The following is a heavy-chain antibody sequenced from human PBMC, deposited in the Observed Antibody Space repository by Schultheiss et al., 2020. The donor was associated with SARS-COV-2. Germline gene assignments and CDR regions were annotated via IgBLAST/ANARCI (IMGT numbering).Heavy chain of an antibody. V-gene: IGHV4-34*01. D-gene: IGHD1-7*01. CDR3: ARNLELPGSFDY. Sequence: SETLSLTCAVYGGSFSGYYWSWIRQPPGKGLEWIGEINHSGSTNYNPSLKSRVTISVDTSKSQLSLKLSSVTAADTAVYYCARNLELPGSFDYWGQGTLVTVSS. CDR1: GGSFSGYY. CDR2: INHSGST. J-gene: IGHJ4*02.